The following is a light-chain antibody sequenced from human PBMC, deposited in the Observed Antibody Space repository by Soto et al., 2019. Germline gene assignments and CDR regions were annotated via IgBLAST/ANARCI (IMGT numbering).Light chain of an antibody. J-gene: IGKJ1*01. V-gene: IGKV1-8*01. Sequence: AIRMTQSPSSLSAPTGDRVTITCRASQGISSYLAWYQQKPGKAPKLLIYAASTLQSGVPSRFSGSGSGTDFTLTISCLQSEDFATYYCQQYNSYPWTFGQGTKVDIK. CDR2: AAS. CDR1: QGISSY. CDR3: QQYNSYPWT.